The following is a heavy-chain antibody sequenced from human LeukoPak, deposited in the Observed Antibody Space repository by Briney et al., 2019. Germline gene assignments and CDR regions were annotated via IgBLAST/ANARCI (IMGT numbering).Heavy chain of an antibody. CDR1: GGSISSYY. CDR3: TRGSIAYYYMDV. V-gene: IGHV4-59*01. CDR2: IYYSGST. J-gene: IGHJ6*03. D-gene: IGHD3-22*01. Sequence: SETLSLTCTVSGGSISSYYWSWIRQPPGKGLEWIGNIYYSGSTNYNPSLKSRVTISVGTSKNQFSLKLSSVTAADTAVYYCTRGSIAYYYMDVWGKGTTVTISS.